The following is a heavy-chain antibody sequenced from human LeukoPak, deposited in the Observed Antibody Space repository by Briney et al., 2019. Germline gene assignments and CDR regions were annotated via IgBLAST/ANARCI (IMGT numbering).Heavy chain of an antibody. CDR1: GFTFSSYS. D-gene: IGHD5-12*01. CDR2: ISSSSSYI. J-gene: IGHJ3*02. Sequence: GGSLRLSCAASGFTFSSYSMNWVRQAPGKGLEWVSSISSSSSYIYYADSVKGRFTISRDNAKNSLYLQMNSLRAEDTAVYYCSDSGYDLRNAFDIWGQGTMVTVSS. CDR3: SDSGYDLRNAFDI. V-gene: IGHV3-21*01.